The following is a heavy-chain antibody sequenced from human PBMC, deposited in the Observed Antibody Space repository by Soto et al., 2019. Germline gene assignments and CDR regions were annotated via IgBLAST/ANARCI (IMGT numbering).Heavy chain of an antibody. D-gene: IGHD3-22*01. CDR1: GFIFSDYS. Sequence: VWSLRLSCAASGFIFSDYSMSWVRQSPGKGLEGVANIKQDGGEEDYVDSVKGRLTISRDNAKNSLYLQMNSLRAEDTAVYYCARVYYESRGPTKYREFDFWGQGTMVTVSS. CDR2: IKQDGGEE. J-gene: IGHJ3*01. CDR3: ARVYYESRGPTKYREFDF. V-gene: IGHV3-7*01.